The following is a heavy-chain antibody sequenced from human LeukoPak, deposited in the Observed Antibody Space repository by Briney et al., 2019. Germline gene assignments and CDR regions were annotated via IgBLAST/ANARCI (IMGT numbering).Heavy chain of an antibody. CDR2: IPYDESNK. Sequence: GGSLRLPCAASGFTFSNYAMQWVRQPPGKGLEWVAAIPYDESNKYYADSVKGRFTISRDNSKKMVYLQIESLRTEDTAVYFCAKGVQYYFYHALDVWGQGTLVTVSS. J-gene: IGHJ6*02. CDR3: AKGVQYYFYHALDV. CDR1: GFTFSNYA. V-gene: IGHV3-30*18.